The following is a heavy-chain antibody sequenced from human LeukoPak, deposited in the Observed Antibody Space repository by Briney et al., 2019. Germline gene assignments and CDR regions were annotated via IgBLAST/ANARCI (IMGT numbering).Heavy chain of an antibody. D-gene: IGHD3-3*01. CDR3: ARSDGDFWSGYYYF. Sequence: SETLSLTCTVSGGSISSYYLSWIRQPPGKGLEWIGYIYYSGSTNYNPSLKSRVTISVDTSKNQFSLKLSSVTAADTAVYYWARSDGDFWSGYYYFWGQGTLVTVSS. J-gene: IGHJ4*02. CDR1: GGSISSYY. CDR2: IYYSGST. V-gene: IGHV4-59*01.